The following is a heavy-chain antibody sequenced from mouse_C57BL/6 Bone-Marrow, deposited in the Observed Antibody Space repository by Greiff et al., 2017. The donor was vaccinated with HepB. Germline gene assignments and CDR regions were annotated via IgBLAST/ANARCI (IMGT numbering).Heavy chain of an antibody. V-gene: IGHV1-55*01. CDR1: GYTFTSYW. D-gene: IGHD1-1*01. CDR3: ARERVNYYGSSLAY. CDR2: IYPGSGST. J-gene: IGHJ3*01. Sequence: VKLQQPGAELVKPGASVKMSCKASGYTFTSYWITWVKQRPGQGLEWIGDIYPGSGSTNYNEKFKSKATLTVDTSSSTAYMQLSSLTSEDSAVYYCARERVNYYGSSLAYWGQGTLVTVSA.